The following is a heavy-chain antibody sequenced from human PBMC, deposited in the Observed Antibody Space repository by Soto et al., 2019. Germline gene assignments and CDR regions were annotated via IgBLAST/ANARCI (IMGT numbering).Heavy chain of an antibody. V-gene: IGHV4-59*01. J-gene: IGHJ2*01. Sequence: QVQLQESGPGLVKPSETLSLTCTVSGGSISSYYWSWIRQPPGKGLEWIGYIYYSGSTNYNPSLKSRVTISVDTSKNQFSLKLSSVTAADTAVYYCARTPASYSSGWYAIWYSDLWGRGTLVTVSS. D-gene: IGHD6-19*01. CDR2: IYYSGST. CDR3: ARTPASYSSGWYAIWYSDL. CDR1: GGSISSYY.